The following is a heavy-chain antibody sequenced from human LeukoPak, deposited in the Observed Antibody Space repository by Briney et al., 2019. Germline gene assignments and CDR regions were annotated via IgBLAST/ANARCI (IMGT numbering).Heavy chain of an antibody. Sequence: SETLSLTCSVSGGSISSSNYYWGWIRQPPGKGPEWIGSVFHSGSTYHNPSLKSRVTTSEDTSKNQFSLKLSSVTVADTAVYYCARQARGDSVFDSWGQGTLVTVSS. CDR1: GGSISSSNYY. V-gene: IGHV4-39*01. J-gene: IGHJ4*02. CDR2: VFHSGST. CDR3: ARQARGDSVFDS. D-gene: IGHD2-21*02.